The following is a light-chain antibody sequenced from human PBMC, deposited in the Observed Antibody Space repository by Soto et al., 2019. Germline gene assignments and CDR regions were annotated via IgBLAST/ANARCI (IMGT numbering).Light chain of an antibody. CDR2: WAS. J-gene: IGKJ2*01. CDR1: QSVLYSSNNKNY. Sequence: DIVMTQSPDSLAVSLGERATINCKSSQSVLYSSNNKNYLAWYQQKPGQPPKLPIYWASTRESGVPDRFSGSGSGTDFTLTISSLQAEDVAVYYCQQYYSTPYTFGRGTKLEIK. V-gene: IGKV4-1*01. CDR3: QQYYSTPYT.